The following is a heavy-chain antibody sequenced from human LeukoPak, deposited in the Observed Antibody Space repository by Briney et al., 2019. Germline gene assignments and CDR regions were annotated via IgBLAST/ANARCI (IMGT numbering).Heavy chain of an antibody. J-gene: IGHJ4*02. V-gene: IGHV3-21*04. CDR1: GFTFSSYS. CDR2: VSNNNAI. D-gene: IGHD6-19*01. Sequence: PGGSLRLSCAASGFTFSSYSMNWVRQSPGKGLEWISSVSNNNAIFYADSVRGRFTISRDNAKNSLYLQMNSLRAEDTALYYCARSSRIAVAGTVDYWGQGTLVTVSS. CDR3: ARSSRIAVAGTVDY.